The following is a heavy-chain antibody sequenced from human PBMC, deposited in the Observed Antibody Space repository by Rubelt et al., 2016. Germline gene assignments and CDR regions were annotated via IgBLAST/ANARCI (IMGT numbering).Heavy chain of an antibody. CDR3: ARGIRYGDLPRDAFDI. J-gene: IGHJ3*02. D-gene: IGHD4-17*01. CDR2: INHSGST. CDR1: GGSFSGYY. V-gene: IGHV4-34*01. Sequence: QVQLQQWGAGLLKPSETLSLTCAVYGGSFSGYYWSWIRQPPGKGLEWIGEINHSGSTNYNPSLMGRVTISVDTSKNQFSLILSSVTAADTAVYYCARGIRYGDLPRDAFDIWGQGTMVTVSS.